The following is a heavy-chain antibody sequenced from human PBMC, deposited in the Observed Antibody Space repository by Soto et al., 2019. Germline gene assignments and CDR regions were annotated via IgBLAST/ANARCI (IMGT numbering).Heavy chain of an antibody. CDR2: IHSGGTT. D-gene: IGHD3-16*01. CDR3: ARDYDGDGAY. J-gene: IGHJ4*02. CDR1: GFSVSTNY. V-gene: IGHV3-66*01. Sequence: EVQLVESGGGLVQPGGSLRLSCVASGFSVSTNYMSWARQAPGKGLEWVSVIHSGGTTQYADSVKGRFTISRDNSRNTLQLQMNSLRAEDTAVYYCARDYDGDGAYWGQGTLVIVSS.